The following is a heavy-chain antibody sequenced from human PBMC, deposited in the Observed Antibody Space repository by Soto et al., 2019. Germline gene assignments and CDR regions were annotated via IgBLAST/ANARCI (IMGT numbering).Heavy chain of an antibody. D-gene: IGHD2-2*01. CDR1: GFTFSSYW. V-gene: IGHV3-74*01. J-gene: IGHJ6*02. CDR2: INSDGSST. Sequence: GGSLRLSCAASGFTFSSYWMHWVRQAPGKGLVWVSRINSDGSSTSYADSVKGRFTISRDNAKNTLYLQMNSLRAEDTAVYYCGKSPVSTSVLLYYYYGMDVWGQGTTVTVSS. CDR3: GKSPVSTSVLLYYYYGMDV.